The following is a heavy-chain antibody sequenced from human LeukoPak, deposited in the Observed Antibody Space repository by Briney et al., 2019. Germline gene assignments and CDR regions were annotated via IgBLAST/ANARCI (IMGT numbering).Heavy chain of an antibody. V-gene: IGHV3-30-3*01. D-gene: IGHD6-13*01. CDR1: GLAFRSSW. Sequence: RSGGSLRLSCAVSGLAFRSSWMTWVRQAPGKGLEWVAVISYDGSNKYYADSVKGRFTISRDNSKNTLYLQMNSLRAEDTAVYYCARDVGGSSFDYWGQGTLVTVSS. CDR2: ISYDGSNK. J-gene: IGHJ4*02. CDR3: ARDVGGSSFDY.